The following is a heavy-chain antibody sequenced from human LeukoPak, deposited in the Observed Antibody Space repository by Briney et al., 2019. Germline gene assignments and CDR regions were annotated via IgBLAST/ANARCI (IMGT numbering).Heavy chain of an antibody. J-gene: IGHJ3*02. Sequence: GGSLRLSCAASGFTFDDYAMHWVRQAPGKGLEWVSGISWNSGSIGYADSVKGRFTISRDNAKNSLYLQMNSLRAEDMALYYCAKGQWLVRGVAFDIWCQGTMVTVSS. D-gene: IGHD6-19*01. V-gene: IGHV3-9*03. CDR3: AKGQWLVRGVAFDI. CDR1: GFTFDDYA. CDR2: ISWNSGSI.